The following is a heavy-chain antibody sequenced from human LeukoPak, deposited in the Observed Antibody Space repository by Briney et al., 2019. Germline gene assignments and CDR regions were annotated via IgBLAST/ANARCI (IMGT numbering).Heavy chain of an antibody. Sequence: PSETLSLTCTVSGDSMSSYYWSWIRQPPGKGLEWIGCIYYSGSTNYNPSLKSRVTISVDTSENQFSLNLSSVTAADTAVYYCARLHLLLNWFDPWGQGTLVTVSS. D-gene: IGHD1-26*01. CDR1: GDSMSSYY. V-gene: IGHV4-59*08. CDR2: IYYSGST. CDR3: ARLHLLLNWFDP. J-gene: IGHJ5*02.